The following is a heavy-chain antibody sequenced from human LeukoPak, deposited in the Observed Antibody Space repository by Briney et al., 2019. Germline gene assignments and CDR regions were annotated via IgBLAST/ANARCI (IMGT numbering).Heavy chain of an antibody. CDR2: IKADGSEK. J-gene: IGHJ4*02. CDR3: ARDLRIVSGSYLDY. V-gene: IGHV3-7*01. CDR1: EFTFSSYW. D-gene: IGHD1-26*01. Sequence: PGGSLRLSCAASEFTFSSYWMSWVRQAPGKGLEWVANIKADGSEKHYLDSVKGRFTISRDNTKNSLYLQMNSLRAEDTAIYYCARDLRIVSGSYLDYWGQGTLVTVSS.